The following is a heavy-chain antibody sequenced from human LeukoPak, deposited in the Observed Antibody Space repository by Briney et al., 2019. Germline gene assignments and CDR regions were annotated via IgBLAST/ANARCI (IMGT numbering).Heavy chain of an antibody. J-gene: IGHJ4*02. CDR3: ARDRCSGGSCYSGALFDY. CDR2: ISSSGSTI. V-gene: IGHV3-11*04. CDR1: GFTFSDYD. D-gene: IGHD2-15*01. Sequence: GGSLRLSCAASGFTFSDYDMSWIRQAPGKGLEWVSYISSSGSTIYYADSVKGRFTISRDNSKNSLYLQMNSLRAEDTAVYYCARDRCSGGSCYSGALFDYWGQGTLVTVSS.